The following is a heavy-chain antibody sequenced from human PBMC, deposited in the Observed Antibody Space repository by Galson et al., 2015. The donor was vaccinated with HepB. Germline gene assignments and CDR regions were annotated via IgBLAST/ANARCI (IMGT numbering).Heavy chain of an antibody. CDR3: TRGISGNYGRFDP. CDR1: GFTFTSDW. D-gene: IGHD1-26*01. J-gene: IGHJ5*02. V-gene: IGHV3-74*01. Sequence: SLRLSCAASGFTFTSDWMHWVRQAPGKGLVWVSRINGDGSSTNYADSVKGRFTISRDNARNTLYLQMNSLTAEDTALYYCTRGISGNYGRFDPWGQGTLVTVSS. CDR2: INGDGSST.